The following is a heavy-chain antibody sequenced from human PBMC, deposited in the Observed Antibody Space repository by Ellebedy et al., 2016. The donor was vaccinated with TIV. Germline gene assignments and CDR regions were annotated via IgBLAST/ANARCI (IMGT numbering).Heavy chain of an antibody. CDR2: MYHSEST. CDR1: GSSISSGYY. J-gene: IGHJ4*02. D-gene: IGHD4-23*01. Sequence: MPSETLSLTCSVSGSSISSGYYWDWIRQPPGRGLEWIGSMYHSESTYFSPSLKSRVTVSVDTSKNQFSLRLSSVTAADTAVYYCARDGAGRWDYWGPGTLVTVSS. V-gene: IGHV4-38-2*02. CDR3: ARDGAGRWDY.